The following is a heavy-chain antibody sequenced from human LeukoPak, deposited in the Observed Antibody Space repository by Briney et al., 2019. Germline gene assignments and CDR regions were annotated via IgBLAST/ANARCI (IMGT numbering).Heavy chain of an antibody. CDR1: GGSFSGYY. CDR3: AREWCSGGSCQNWFDP. D-gene: IGHD2-15*01. V-gene: IGHV4-34*01. CDR2: INHSGST. Sequence: SETLSLTCAVYGGSFSGYYWSWIRQPPGKGLEWIGEINHSGSTNYNPSLKSRVTISVDTSKNQFSLKLSSVTAADTAVCYCAREWCSGGSCQNWFDPWGQGTLVTVSS. J-gene: IGHJ5*02.